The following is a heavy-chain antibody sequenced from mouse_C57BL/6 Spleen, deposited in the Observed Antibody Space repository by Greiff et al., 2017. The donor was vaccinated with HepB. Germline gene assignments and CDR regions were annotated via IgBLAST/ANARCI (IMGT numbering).Heavy chain of an antibody. J-gene: IGHJ4*01. CDR3: ARGDPPDNYAMDY. CDR1: GYAFSSSW. CDR2: IYPGDGDT. Sequence: VQLQQSGPELVKPGASVKISCKASGYAFSSSWMNWVKQRPGKGLEWIGRIYPGDGDTNYNGKFKGKATLTADKSSSTAYMQLSSLTSEDSAVYFCARGDPPDNYAMDYWGQGTSVTVSS. V-gene: IGHV1-82*01.